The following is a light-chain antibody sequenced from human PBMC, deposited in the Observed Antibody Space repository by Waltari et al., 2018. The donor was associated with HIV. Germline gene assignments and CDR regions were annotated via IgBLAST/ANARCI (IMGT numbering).Light chain of an antibody. CDR2: DND. V-gene: IGLV1-51*01. Sequence: QSVLTQPPSVSAAPGQKVTISCSGSSSNIGDNFVFWYQHFPGRAPKLLIYDNDKRPVGTRDRFSASRSGTSATLDITGLQTGDEADYYCGAWDNSLSVYVFGTGTKVTVL. J-gene: IGLJ1*01. CDR1: SSNIGDNF. CDR3: GAWDNSLSVYV.